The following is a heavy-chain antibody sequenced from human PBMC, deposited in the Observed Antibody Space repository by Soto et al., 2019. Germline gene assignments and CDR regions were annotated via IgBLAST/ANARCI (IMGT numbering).Heavy chain of an antibody. CDR2: ISFDGSNK. V-gene: IGHV3-30*18. J-gene: IGHJ4*02. CDR1: GFTFSSYG. CDR3: AKDADGVLGSGDYYFDY. Sequence: GGSLRLSCAASGFTFSSYGMHWVRQAPGKGLEWVAVISFDGSNKYYADSVRGRFTISRDNSKNTLYLEMKSLRAEDSALYYCAKDADGVLGSGDYYFDYWGQGSLVTVSS. D-gene: IGHD6-19*01.